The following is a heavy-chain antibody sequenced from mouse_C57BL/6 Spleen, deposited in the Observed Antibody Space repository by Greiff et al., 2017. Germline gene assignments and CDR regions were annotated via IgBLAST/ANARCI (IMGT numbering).Heavy chain of an antibody. CDR2: IWSDGST. V-gene: IGHV2-6-1*01. Sequence: QVQLQQSGPGLVAPSQSLSITCTVSGFSLTSYGVHWVRQPPGKGLEWLVVIWSDGSTTYNSALKSRLSISKDNSKSQVFLKMNSLQTDDTAMYYCARHPYGSSHYYAMDYWGQGTSVTVSS. J-gene: IGHJ4*01. CDR1: GFSLTSYG. D-gene: IGHD1-1*01. CDR3: ARHPYGSSHYYAMDY.